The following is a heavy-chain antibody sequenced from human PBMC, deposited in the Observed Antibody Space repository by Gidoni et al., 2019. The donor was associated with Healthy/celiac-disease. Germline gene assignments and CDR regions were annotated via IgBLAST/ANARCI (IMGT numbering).Heavy chain of an antibody. V-gene: IGHV1-69*06. D-gene: IGHD3-16*02. Sequence: QVQLVQSGAEVKKPGSSVKVSCKAAGGPFSSNANSWVRQAPGQGLEWMGGIIPIFGTANYAQKFQGRVTITADKSTSTAYMELSSLRSEDTAVYYCARLTLRVGELSIYGRDYWGQGTLVTVSS. CDR3: ARLTLRVGELSIYGRDY. CDR2: IIPIFGTA. CDR1: GGPFSSNA. J-gene: IGHJ4*02.